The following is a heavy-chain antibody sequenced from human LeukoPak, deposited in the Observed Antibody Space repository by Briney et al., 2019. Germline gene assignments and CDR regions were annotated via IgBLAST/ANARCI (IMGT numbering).Heavy chain of an antibody. CDR2: IIPILGIA. CDR1: GGTFSSYA. J-gene: IGHJ4*02. CDR3: ARAPGRGRGEYFDY. Sequence: ASVKVSCKASGGTFSSYAISWVRQAPGQGLEWMGRIIPILGIANYAQKFQGRVTITADKSTSTAYMELSSLRSEDTAVYYCARAPGRGRGEYFDYWGQGTLVTVSS. V-gene: IGHV1-69*04. D-gene: IGHD3-16*01.